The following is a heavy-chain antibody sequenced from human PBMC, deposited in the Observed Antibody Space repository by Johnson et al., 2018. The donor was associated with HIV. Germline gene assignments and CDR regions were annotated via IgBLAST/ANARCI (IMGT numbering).Heavy chain of an antibody. J-gene: IGHJ3*02. CDR2: IYSGGST. D-gene: IGHD2-8*02. Sequence: VQLVESGGGLVQPGGSLRLSCAASGFTVSSNYMSWVRQAPGKGLEWVSVIYSGGSTYYADSVKGRFTISRDNSKNTLYLQMNSLRAEDTSAYYCARDLVRASHAFDIWGQGTMVTVSS. CDR3: ARDLVRASHAFDI. CDR1: GFTVSSNY. V-gene: IGHV3-66*02.